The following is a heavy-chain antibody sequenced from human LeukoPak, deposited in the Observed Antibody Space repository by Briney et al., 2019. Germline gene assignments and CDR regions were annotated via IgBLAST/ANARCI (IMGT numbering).Heavy chain of an antibody. D-gene: IGHD3-10*01. CDR3: ARRINTNYYYGSGSYGDWFDP. CDR1: GGSISSYY. J-gene: IGHJ5*02. Sequence: SETLSLTCTVSGGSISSYYWSWIRQPPGKGLEWIRYIYYSGSTNYNPSLKSRVTISVDTSKNQFSLKLSSVTAADTAVYYCARRINTNYYYGSGSYGDWFDPWGQGTLVTVSS. CDR2: IYYSGST. V-gene: IGHV4-59*08.